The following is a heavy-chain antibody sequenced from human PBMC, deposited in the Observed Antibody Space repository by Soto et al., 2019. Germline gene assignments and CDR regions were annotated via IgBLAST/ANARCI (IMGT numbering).Heavy chain of an antibody. CDR1: GFTFSSYA. V-gene: IGHV3-23*01. J-gene: IGHJ6*02. CDR3: DRNYGMDV. CDR2: ISGSGGST. Sequence: SCAASGFTFSSYAMSWVRQAPGKGLEWASAISGSGGSTYYADSVKGRFTISRDNSKNTLYLQMNSLRAEDTAVYYCDRNYGMDVWGQGTTVTVSS.